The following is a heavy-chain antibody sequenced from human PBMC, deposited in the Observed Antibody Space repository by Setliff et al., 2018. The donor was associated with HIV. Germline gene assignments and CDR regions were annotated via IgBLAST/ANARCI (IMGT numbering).Heavy chain of an antibody. Sequence: PGGSLRLSCAASGFTFSSYNMDWVRQAPGKGLEWVSSIRGKSDIIKYAESVMGRFTISRDNAKNSLYLEMNSLRAEDTAIYYCARDYNYIFDSWGQGVLVTVSS. CDR2: IRGKSDII. CDR1: GFTFSSYN. D-gene: IGHD3-22*01. CDR3: ARDYNYIFDS. J-gene: IGHJ4*02. V-gene: IGHV3-48*01.